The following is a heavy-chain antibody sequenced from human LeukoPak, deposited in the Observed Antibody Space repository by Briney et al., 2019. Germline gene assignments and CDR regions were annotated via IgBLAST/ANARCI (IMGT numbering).Heavy chain of an antibody. D-gene: IGHD3-22*01. Sequence: PSETLSLTCAVYGGSFSGYYWSWLRQPPGKGLEWIGEINHSGSTNYNPSLKSRVTISVDTSKNQFSLKLSSVTAADTAVYYCASGRYSSGYYYRDYWGQGTLVTVSS. CDR1: GGSFSGYY. CDR3: ASGRYSSGYYYRDY. J-gene: IGHJ4*02. CDR2: INHSGST. V-gene: IGHV4-34*01.